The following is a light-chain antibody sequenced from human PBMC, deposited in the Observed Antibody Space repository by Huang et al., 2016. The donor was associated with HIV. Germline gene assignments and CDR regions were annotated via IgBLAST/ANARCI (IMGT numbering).Light chain of an antibody. Sequence: DIQMTQSPPTLSASVGDRVTITCRASQTVSDWLAWYQQKPGLAPSLLVYKASNLEDGIPSRFRGSGFGTEFTLTINSLQPDDSGSYYCQQYSSYSSWTFGQGTRVEI. V-gene: IGKV1-5*03. CDR1: QTVSDW. CDR2: KAS. CDR3: QQYSSYSSWT. J-gene: IGKJ1*01.